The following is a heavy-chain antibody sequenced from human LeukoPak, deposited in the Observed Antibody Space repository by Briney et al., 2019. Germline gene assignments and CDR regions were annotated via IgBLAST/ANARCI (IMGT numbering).Heavy chain of an antibody. CDR2: ISSSSTYI. Sequence: GGSLRLSCAASRFTFTRHAMSWVRQAPGKGLEWVSSISSSSTYIYYADSVKGRFTISRDNAKNSLYLQMNSLRAEDTAVYYCARDSGYDLDYWGQGTLVTVSS. J-gene: IGHJ4*02. CDR1: RFTFTRHA. CDR3: ARDSGYDLDY. D-gene: IGHD5-12*01. V-gene: IGHV3-21*01.